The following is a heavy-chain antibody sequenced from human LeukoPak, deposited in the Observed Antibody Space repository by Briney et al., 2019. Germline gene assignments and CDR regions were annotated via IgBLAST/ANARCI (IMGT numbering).Heavy chain of an antibody. Sequence: ASVKVSCKASGYTFTSYAITWVRQAPGQGLEWMGWITGYNTNTNYAQKLQGRVTMTTDTSTSTAYMELRSLRSDDTAVYYCARPYSSGRPDYWGQGTLVTVSS. CDR2: ITGYNTNT. D-gene: IGHD6-19*01. CDR3: ARPYSSGRPDY. CDR1: GYTFTSYA. V-gene: IGHV1-18*01. J-gene: IGHJ4*02.